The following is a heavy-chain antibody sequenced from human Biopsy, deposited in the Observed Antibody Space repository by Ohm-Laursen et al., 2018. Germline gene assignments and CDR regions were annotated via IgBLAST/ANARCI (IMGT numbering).Heavy chain of an antibody. V-gene: IGHV4-4*07. Sequence: SDTLSLTCTVSGDSIARYYWTWIRQPPGKGLEWIGRIYTSGSPNYNLSLESRVTMSVDTSRNQFSLKLSSVTAADTAVYYCAGRPWPNAFDIWGQGTMVTVSS. CDR3: AGRPWPNAFDI. CDR2: IYTSGSP. CDR1: GDSIARYY. J-gene: IGHJ3*02. D-gene: IGHD5-12*01.